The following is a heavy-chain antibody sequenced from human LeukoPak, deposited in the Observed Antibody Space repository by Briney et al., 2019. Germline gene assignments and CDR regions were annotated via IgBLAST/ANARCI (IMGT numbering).Heavy chain of an antibody. CDR2: IFYSGST. CDR1: GGSISSSNW. Sequence: SETLSLTCAVSGGSISSSNWWSWVRQPPGKALEWIGNIFYSGSTYYSPSLKSRVTISLDTSRNQFSLKLNSVTAADTAVYYCAKSNGYGLIDIWGQGTMVTVSS. CDR3: AKSNGYGLIDI. D-gene: IGHD3-22*01. V-gene: IGHV4-4*02. J-gene: IGHJ3*02.